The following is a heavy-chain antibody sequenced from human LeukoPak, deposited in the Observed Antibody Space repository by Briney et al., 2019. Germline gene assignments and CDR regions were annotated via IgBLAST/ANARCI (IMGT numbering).Heavy chain of an antibody. Sequence: GGSLRLSCAASGFTFSSYSMNWVRQAPGKGLEWVSSISSSSSYIYYADSVKGRFTISRDNAKNSLYPQMNSLRAEDTAAYYCAREGDDYEGDYWGQGTLVTVSS. CDR2: ISSSSSYI. D-gene: IGHD4-17*01. V-gene: IGHV3-21*01. J-gene: IGHJ4*02. CDR1: GFTFSSYS. CDR3: AREGDDYEGDY.